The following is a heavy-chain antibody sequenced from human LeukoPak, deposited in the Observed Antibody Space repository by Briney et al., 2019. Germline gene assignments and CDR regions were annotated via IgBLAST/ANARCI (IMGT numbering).Heavy chain of an antibody. D-gene: IGHD5-24*01. Sequence: GGSLRLSCAASGFTFDDYAMHWVRQAPGKGLEWVSGISWNSGSIGYADSVKGRFTISRDNAKNSLYLQMNSLRTEDTALYYCAKEMATTPCFDYWGQGTLVTVSS. CDR3: AKEMATTPCFDY. CDR1: GFTFDDYA. CDR2: ISWNSGSI. V-gene: IGHV3-9*01. J-gene: IGHJ4*02.